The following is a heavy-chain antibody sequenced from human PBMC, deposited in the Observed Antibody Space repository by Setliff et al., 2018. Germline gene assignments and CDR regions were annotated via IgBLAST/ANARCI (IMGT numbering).Heavy chain of an antibody. CDR3: AKSPHDFWSGRVFFDY. CDR1: GFSFSTYA. V-gene: IGHV3-23*01. D-gene: IGHD3-3*01. Sequence: GGSLRLSCAASGFSFSTYAMTWVRQAPGKGLEWVSVISGVRGSTYYADSVKGRFTISRDNSKSTLHLQMNSLRVEDTAIYYCAKSPHDFWSGRVFFDYWGQGMLVTVS. CDR2: ISGVRGST. J-gene: IGHJ4*01.